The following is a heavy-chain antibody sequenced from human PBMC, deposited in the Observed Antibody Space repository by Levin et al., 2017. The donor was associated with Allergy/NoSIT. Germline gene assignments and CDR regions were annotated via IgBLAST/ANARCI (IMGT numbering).Heavy chain of an antibody. CDR1: GFTFSNAW. D-gene: IGHD6-13*01. Sequence: GGSLRLSCAASGFTFSNAWMNWVRQAPGKGLEWVGRIKSKTDGGTTDYAAPVKGRFTISRDDSKNTLYLQMNSLKTEDTAVYYCTTTLSPYSSSWPPGLFDYWGQGTLVTVSS. CDR3: TTTLSPYSSSWPPGLFDY. V-gene: IGHV3-15*07. J-gene: IGHJ4*02. CDR2: IKSKTDGGTT.